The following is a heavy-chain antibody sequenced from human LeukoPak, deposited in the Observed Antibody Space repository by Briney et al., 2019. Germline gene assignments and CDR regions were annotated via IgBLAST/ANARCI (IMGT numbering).Heavy chain of an antibody. CDR2: IYHTGST. CDR1: GYSISSSNW. CDR3: ARKIDSIHHFDD. J-gene: IGHJ4*02. V-gene: IGHV4-28*01. Sequence: PSDTLSLTCAVSGYSISSSNWWGWIRQPLGKGLEWIGYIYHTGSTHYNPSLRSRATMSVDTSKNQFSLKLSSVTAVDTAVYFCARKIDSIHHFDDWGQGTLVTVSS. D-gene: IGHD3-22*01.